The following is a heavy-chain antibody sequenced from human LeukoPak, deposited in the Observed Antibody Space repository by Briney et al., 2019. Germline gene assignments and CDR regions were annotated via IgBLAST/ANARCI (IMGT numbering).Heavy chain of an antibody. CDR3: GGVFNRVVPRYYYGMDV. V-gene: IGHV1-69*04. CDR1: GGTFSSYA. D-gene: IGHD2-2*01. J-gene: IGHJ6*02. CDR2: IIPILGIA. Sequence: GASVKVSCKASGGTFSSYAISWVRQAPGQGLEWMGRIIPILGIANYAQKFQGRVTITADKSTSTAYMELSSLRSEDTAVYYCGGVFNRVVPRYYYGMDVWGQGTTVTVSS.